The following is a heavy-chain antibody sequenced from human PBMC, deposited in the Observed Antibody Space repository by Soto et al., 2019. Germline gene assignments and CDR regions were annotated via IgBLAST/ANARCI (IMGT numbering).Heavy chain of an antibody. CDR3: AKGASTTVLAFNDY. J-gene: IGHJ4*02. D-gene: IGHD4-17*01. CDR2: ISWNSGNL. V-gene: IGHV3-9*01. CDR1: GFTFDDYA. Sequence: DVQLVESGGGVVQPGRSLRLSCAASGFTFDDYAMHWVRQGPGKGLEWVSSISWNSGNLGYADSVKGRFTISRDNAKNSLYLQMNSLRGEDTALYYCAKGASTTVLAFNDYWGQGTLVTVSS.